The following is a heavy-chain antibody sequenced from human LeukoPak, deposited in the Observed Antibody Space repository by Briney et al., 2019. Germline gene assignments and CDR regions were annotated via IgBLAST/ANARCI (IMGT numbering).Heavy chain of an antibody. Sequence: SETLSLTCTVSGGSISNYYWTWIRQPPGKGLEWIAHIYYSGTTNYNTSLKSRVTISVDTSKNQFSLKLSSVTAADTAVYYCARVLSSGWAGFDYWGQGALVTVSS. CDR2: IYYSGTT. J-gene: IGHJ4*02. V-gene: IGHV4-59*01. CDR3: ARVLSSGWAGFDY. CDR1: GGSISNYY. D-gene: IGHD6-19*01.